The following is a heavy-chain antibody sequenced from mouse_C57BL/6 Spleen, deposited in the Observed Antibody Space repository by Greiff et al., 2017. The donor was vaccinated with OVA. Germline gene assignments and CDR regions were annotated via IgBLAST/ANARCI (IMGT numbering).Heavy chain of an antibody. D-gene: IGHD2-3*01. CDR1: GYTFTSYW. V-gene: IGHV1-55*01. J-gene: IGHJ2*01. Sequence: VQLQQPGAELVKPGASVKMSCKASGYTFTSYWITWVKQRPGQGLEWIGDIYPGSGSTNYNEKFKSKATLTVDTSSSTAYMQLSSLTSEDSAVYYCARYDGYYPSWFDYWGQGTTLTVSS. CDR3: ARYDGYYPSWFDY. CDR2: IYPGSGST.